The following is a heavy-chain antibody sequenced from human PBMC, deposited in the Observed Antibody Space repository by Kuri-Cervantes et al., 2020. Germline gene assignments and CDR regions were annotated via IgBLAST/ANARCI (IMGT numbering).Heavy chain of an antibody. CDR2: INPNSGGT. CDR1: GYTFTGYY. J-gene: IGHJ6*02. CDR3: ARDDPMDV. Sequence: ASVKVSCKASGYTFTGYYMHWVRQAPGQGLEWMGWINPNSGGTNYARKFQGWVTMTRDTSTSTVYMELSSLRSEDTAVYYCARDDPMDVWGQGTTVTVSS. V-gene: IGHV1-2*04.